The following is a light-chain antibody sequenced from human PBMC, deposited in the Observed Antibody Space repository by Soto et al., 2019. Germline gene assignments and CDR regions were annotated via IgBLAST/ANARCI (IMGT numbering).Light chain of an antibody. CDR2: GAS. V-gene: IGKV3-15*01. J-gene: IGKJ1*01. CDR1: QSVSSN. Sequence: EIVMTQSPATLSVSTGERATLSCRASQSVSSNLAWYQQKPGQAPRLLIYGASTRATGIPARFSGSGSGTEFTLTISSLQSEDFAVYYCQQYNSYSEAFGQGTKVDI. CDR3: QQYNSYSEA.